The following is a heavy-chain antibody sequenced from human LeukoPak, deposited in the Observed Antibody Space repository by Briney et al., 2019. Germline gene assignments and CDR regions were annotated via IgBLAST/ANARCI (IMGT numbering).Heavy chain of an antibody. J-gene: IGHJ4*02. CDR2: SSSGGSYT. Sequence: GGSLRLSFAAPGFIFSDYYMTWIRQAPGKGLEGVAYSSSGGSYTDYSDSVKGRFTISRDNAKNSLYLQMNVLRAEDTAVYFCASSTGIATRPYYFQSWGQGTLVTVSS. CDR1: GFIFSDYY. D-gene: IGHD6-6*01. V-gene: IGHV3-11*06. CDR3: ASSTGIATRPYYFQS.